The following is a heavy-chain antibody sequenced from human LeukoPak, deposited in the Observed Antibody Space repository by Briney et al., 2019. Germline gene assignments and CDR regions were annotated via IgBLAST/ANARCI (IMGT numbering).Heavy chain of an antibody. D-gene: IGHD3-10*01. CDR3: ARVPYRGDGGWFDP. V-gene: IGHV4-38-2*02. Sequence: SETLSLTCTVSGYSITSGYYWGWIRQPPGKGLEWIGSIYHSGSTYYNPSLKSRVTISVDTSKNQFSLKLTSVTAADTAVYYCARVPYRGDGGWFDPWGQGTLVTVSS. J-gene: IGHJ5*02. CDR2: IYHSGST. CDR1: GYSITSGYY.